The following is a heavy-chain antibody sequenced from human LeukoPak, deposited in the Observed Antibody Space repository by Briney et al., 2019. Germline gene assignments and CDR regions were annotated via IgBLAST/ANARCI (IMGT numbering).Heavy chain of an antibody. CDR1: GFTFSSYA. CDR2: ISGSGGST. CDR3: AKDGSSYYDSSGYYPDY. J-gene: IGHJ4*02. D-gene: IGHD3-22*01. V-gene: IGHV3-23*01. Sequence: GGSLRLSCAASGFTFSSYAMSWVRQAPGKGLEWVSAISGSGGSTYYADSVKGRFTISRDNSKNTLYLQMNSLRAEDTAVYYCAKDGSSYYDSSGYYPDYWGQGTLVTVSS.